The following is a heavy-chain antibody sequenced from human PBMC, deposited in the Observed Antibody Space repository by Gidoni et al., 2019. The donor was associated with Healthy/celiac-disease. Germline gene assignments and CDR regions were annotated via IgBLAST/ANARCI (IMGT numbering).Heavy chain of an antibody. CDR3: ARPGDYYDSSGYLPLDY. CDR1: GYTFTSYY. CDR2: INPSGGST. V-gene: IGHV1-46*01. Sequence: QVQLVQSGAEVKKPGASVKVSCKASGYTFTSYYMHWVRQAPGQGLEWMGIINPSGGSTSYAQKFQGRVTMTRDTSTSTVYMELSSLRSEDTAVYYCARPGDYYDSSGYLPLDYWGQGTLVTVSS. D-gene: IGHD3-22*01. J-gene: IGHJ4*02.